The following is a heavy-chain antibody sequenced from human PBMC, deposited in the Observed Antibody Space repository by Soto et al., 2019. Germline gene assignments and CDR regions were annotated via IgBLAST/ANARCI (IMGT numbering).Heavy chain of an antibody. D-gene: IGHD3-16*02. Sequence: PSETLSLTCAVYGGSFSGYYWSWIRPPPGKGLEWIGEINHSGSTNYNPSLKSRVTISVDTSKNQFSLKLSSVTAADTAVYYCARGRKDIGGSYRWGWFDPGGQGTRFTVSS. CDR3: ARGRKDIGGSYRWGWFDP. J-gene: IGHJ5*02. V-gene: IGHV4-34*01. CDR1: GGSFSGYY. CDR2: INHSGST.